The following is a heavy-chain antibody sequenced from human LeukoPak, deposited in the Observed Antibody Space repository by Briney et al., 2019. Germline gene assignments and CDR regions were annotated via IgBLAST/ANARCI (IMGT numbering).Heavy chain of an antibody. D-gene: IGHD2-2*01. J-gene: IGHJ3*01. CDR3: AKDISVGIVAEPVAMVSPLDV. CDR1: GGSINYYY. CDR2: ITWNSHSI. Sequence: LSLTCTVSGGSINYYYWMWIRQPPGKGLEWVSGITWNSHSIAYADSVKGRFTISRDNAKNSLYLQMNSLRAEDTALYYCAKDISVGIVAEPVAMVSPLDVWGQGTMVTVSS. V-gene: IGHV3-9*01.